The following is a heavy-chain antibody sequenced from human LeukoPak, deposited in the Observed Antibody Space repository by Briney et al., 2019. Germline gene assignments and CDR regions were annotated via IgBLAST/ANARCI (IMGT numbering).Heavy chain of an antibody. CDR3: ARGGRAVAGIVDY. V-gene: IGHV1-8*01. D-gene: IGHD6-19*01. CDR2: MNPNSGNT. Sequence: ASVKVSCKVSGYTLTELSMHWVRQAPGKGLEWMGWMNPNSGNTGYAQKFQGRVTMTRNTSISTAYMELSSLRSEDTAVYYCARGGRAVAGIVDYWGQGTLVTVSS. CDR1: GYTLTELS. J-gene: IGHJ4*02.